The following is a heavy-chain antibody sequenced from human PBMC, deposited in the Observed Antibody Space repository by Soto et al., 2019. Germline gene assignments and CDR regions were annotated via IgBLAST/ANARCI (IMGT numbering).Heavy chain of an antibody. CDR1: GGSISSYY. J-gene: IGHJ6*03. V-gene: IGHV4-59*01. Sequence: PSETLSLTCTVSGGSISSYYWSWIRQPPGKGLEWIGYIYYSGSTNYNPSLKSRVTISVDTSKNQFSLKLSSVTAADTAVYYCARIEGSSPPHYYYMDVWGKGTTVTVS. CDR2: IYYSGST. D-gene: IGHD6-6*01. CDR3: ARIEGSSPPHYYYMDV.